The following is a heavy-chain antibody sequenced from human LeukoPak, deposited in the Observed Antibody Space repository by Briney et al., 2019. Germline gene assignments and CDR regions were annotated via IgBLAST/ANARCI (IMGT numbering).Heavy chain of an antibody. Sequence: GGSLRLSCAASGFTFSSYSMNWVRQAPGKGLEWVSYISSSNSTIYYEDSVKGRFTISRDNAKNSLYLQMNSLRDEDTAVYYCARDLPPGSSGWYLGYWGQGTLVTVSS. D-gene: IGHD6-19*01. CDR2: ISSSNSTI. V-gene: IGHV3-48*02. CDR3: ARDLPPGSSGWYLGY. J-gene: IGHJ4*02. CDR1: GFTFSSYS.